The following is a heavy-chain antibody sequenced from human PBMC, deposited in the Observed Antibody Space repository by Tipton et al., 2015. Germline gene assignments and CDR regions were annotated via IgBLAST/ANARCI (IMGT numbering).Heavy chain of an antibody. CDR3: ARVSHYGDIDS. CDR1: GGSISSSSYY. CDR2: VHYSGST. D-gene: IGHD4-17*01. V-gene: IGHV4-39*01. J-gene: IGHJ4*02. Sequence: TLSLTCTVSGGSISSSSYYWGWIRQPPGKGLEWIGSVHYSGSTYYNPSLKSRVTISVDTSKNQFSLQVTSVNPTDTAVYYCARVSHYGDIDSWGQGTLVTVSS.